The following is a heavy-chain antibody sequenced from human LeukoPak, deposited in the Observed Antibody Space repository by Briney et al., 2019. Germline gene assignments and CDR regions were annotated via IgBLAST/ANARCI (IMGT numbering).Heavy chain of an antibody. CDR3: ARSMVRGVIIGY. D-gene: IGHD3-10*01. Sequence: PGGSLRLSCAASGFTFSSYSMNWVRQAPGKGLEWVSSISSSSSYIYYADSVKGRFTISRDNAKNSLYLQMNSLRAGDTAVYYCARSMVRGVIIGYWGQGTLVTVSS. CDR2: ISSSSSYI. CDR1: GFTFSSYS. J-gene: IGHJ4*02. V-gene: IGHV3-21*01.